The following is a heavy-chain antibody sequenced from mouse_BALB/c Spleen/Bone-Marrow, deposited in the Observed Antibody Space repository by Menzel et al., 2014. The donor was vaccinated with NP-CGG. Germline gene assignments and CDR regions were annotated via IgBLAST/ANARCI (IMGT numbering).Heavy chain of an antibody. J-gene: IGHJ2*01. D-gene: IGHD1-1*01. V-gene: IGHV6-6*02. CDR1: GFTFSNYW. Sequence: VMLVESGGGLVQPGGSMKLSCVASGFTFSNYWMNWVRQSPEKGLEWVAEIRLKSNNYATHYAESVKGRFTISRDDSKSSVYLQMNNLRAEDTGIYYCTRGYYYGSSYVFDYWGQGTTLTVSS. CDR2: IRLKSNNYAT. CDR3: TRGYYYGSSYVFDY.